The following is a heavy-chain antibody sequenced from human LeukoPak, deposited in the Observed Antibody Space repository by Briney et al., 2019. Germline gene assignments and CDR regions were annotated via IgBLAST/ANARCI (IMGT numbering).Heavy chain of an antibody. Sequence: GGSLRLSCAASGFTVSSNYMSWVRQAPGKGLEWVPVIYSGGSTYYADSVKGRFTISRDNSKNTLYLQMNSLRAEDTAVYYCASMVGGQYYFDYWGQGTLVTVSS. J-gene: IGHJ4*02. CDR1: GFTVSSNY. CDR3: ASMVGGQYYFDY. D-gene: IGHD3-10*01. V-gene: IGHV3-53*01. CDR2: IYSGGST.